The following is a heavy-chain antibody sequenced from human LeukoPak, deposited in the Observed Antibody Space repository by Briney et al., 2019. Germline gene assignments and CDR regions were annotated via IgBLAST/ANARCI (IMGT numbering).Heavy chain of an antibody. J-gene: IGHJ4*02. V-gene: IGHV4-39*07. CDR3: ARVEVASTYYFDY. CDR1: GGSISSYY. D-gene: IGHD1-1*01. Sequence: SETLSLTCTVSGGSISSYYWGWIRQPPGKGLEWIGSIYYSGSTYYNPSLKSRVTISVDTSKNQFSLKLSSVTAADTAVYYCARVEVASTYYFDYWGQGTLVTVSS. CDR2: IYYSGST.